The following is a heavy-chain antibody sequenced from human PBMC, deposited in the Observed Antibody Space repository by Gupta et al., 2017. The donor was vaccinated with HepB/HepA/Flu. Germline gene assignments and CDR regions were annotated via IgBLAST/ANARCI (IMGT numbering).Heavy chain of an antibody. J-gene: IGHJ5*02. V-gene: IGHV3-11*04. CDR3: VKDSTYSGTFLGWFDP. D-gene: IGHD1-26*01. Sequence: QVQLVDSGGGLVEPGGSLRLSCAASGFTFSDYYMSWIRQAPGKGLEWISYISDSGYTTYYADSVRGRFTISRDNAKNSLYLEMNDLRAEDTALYYCVKDSTYSGTFLGWFDPWGQGTLVTVSS. CDR2: ISDSGYTT. CDR1: GFTFSDYY.